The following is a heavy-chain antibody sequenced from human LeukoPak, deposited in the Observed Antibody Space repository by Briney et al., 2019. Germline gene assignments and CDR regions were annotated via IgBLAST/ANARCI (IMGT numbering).Heavy chain of an antibody. CDR1: GFTFSSYA. CDR3: AREEVVTAMFYYYYYYGMDV. Sequence: GGSLRLSCAASGFTFSSYAMHWVRQAPGKGLEWVAVISYDGSNKYYADSVKGRFTISRDNSKNTLHLQMNSLRAVDTAVYYCAREEVVTAMFYYYYYYGMDVWGQGTTVTVSS. CDR2: ISYDGSNK. D-gene: IGHD2-21*02. J-gene: IGHJ6*02. V-gene: IGHV3-30-3*01.